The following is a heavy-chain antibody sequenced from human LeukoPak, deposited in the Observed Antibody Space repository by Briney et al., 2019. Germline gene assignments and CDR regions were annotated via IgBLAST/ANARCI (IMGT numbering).Heavy chain of an antibody. CDR1: GFTFSSYV. V-gene: IGHV3-30-3*01. CDR3: ARELNY. D-gene: IGHD4/OR15-4a*01. Sequence: GGSLRLSCAASGFTFSSYVLHWVRQAPGKGLEWVAVISYDGSNKYYADSVKGRFTISRDNAKNSLYLQMNSLRAEDTAVYYCARELNYWGQGTLVTVSS. CDR2: ISYDGSNK. J-gene: IGHJ4*02.